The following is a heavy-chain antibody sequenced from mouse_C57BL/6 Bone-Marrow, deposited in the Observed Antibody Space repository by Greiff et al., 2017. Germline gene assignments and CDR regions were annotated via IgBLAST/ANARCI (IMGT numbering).Heavy chain of an antibody. CDR2: IRSKSSNYAT. Sequence: EVQGVESGGGLVQPKGSLKLSCAASGFTFNTYAMHWVRQAPGKGLEWVARIRSKSSNYATYYADSVKDRFTISRDDSQSMLYQQMNNLKTEDPAMYYCVRVGALYYYGHFDYWGQGTTLTGSS. D-gene: IGHD1-1*01. CDR1: GFTFNTYA. V-gene: IGHV10-3*01. CDR3: VRVGALYYYGHFDY. J-gene: IGHJ2*01.